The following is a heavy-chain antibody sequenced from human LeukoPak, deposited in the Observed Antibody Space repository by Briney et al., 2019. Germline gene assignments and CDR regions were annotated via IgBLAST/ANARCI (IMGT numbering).Heavy chain of an antibody. Sequence: PGGSLRLSCAASGFTFSSYRMNWVRQAPGKGLEWVSYISSSSSTIYYADSVKGRFTISRDNSKNTLYLQMNSLRAEDTAVYYCARGDSSGYYSDYFDYWGQGTLVTVSS. V-gene: IGHV3-48*01. D-gene: IGHD3-22*01. CDR1: GFTFSSYR. CDR2: ISSSSSTI. J-gene: IGHJ4*02. CDR3: ARGDSSGYYSDYFDY.